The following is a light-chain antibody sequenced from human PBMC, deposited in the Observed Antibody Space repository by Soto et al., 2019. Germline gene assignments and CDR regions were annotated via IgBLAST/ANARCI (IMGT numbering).Light chain of an antibody. J-gene: IGLJ1*01. CDR3: SSYTSSSIDYV. Sequence: QSALTQPASVSGSPGQSITISCTGTSSDVGGYNYVSWYQQHPGKAPKLMIYEVSNRPSGVSNRFSGSKSGNPASLTISGLQAEDEADSCCSSYTSSSIDYVFGTGTKVNVL. CDR2: EVS. CDR1: SSDVGGYNY. V-gene: IGLV2-14*01.